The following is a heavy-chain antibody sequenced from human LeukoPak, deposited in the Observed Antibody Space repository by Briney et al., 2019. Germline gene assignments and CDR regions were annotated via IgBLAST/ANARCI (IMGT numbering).Heavy chain of an antibody. V-gene: IGHV1-2*02. J-gene: IGHJ4*02. Sequence: ASVKASCKASGYTFTDYYMHWVRQAPGQGLEWMGWINPNSGGTIYAQKFQGRVTMTRDTSISTAYMELSRLRSDDTAVYYCARDRYSGSYQPFDYWGQGTLVTVSS. CDR1: GYTFTDYY. CDR2: INPNSGGT. D-gene: IGHD1-26*01. CDR3: ARDRYSGSYQPFDY.